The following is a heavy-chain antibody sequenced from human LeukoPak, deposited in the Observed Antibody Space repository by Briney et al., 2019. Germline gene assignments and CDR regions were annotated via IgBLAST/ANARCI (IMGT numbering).Heavy chain of an antibody. CDR3: VSRRGDGDYRPDY. J-gene: IGHJ4*02. Sequence: SETLSLTCTVSGGSITSSKYYWGWIRQLPGKGLEWIGSIHYTGITYYNPSLKTRVTISVDTSKNQFSLTLSSVTAADTSVYYCVSRRGDGDYRPDYWGQGTLVTVSS. D-gene: IGHD4-17*01. CDR2: IHYTGIT. CDR1: GGSITSSKYY. V-gene: IGHV4-39*01.